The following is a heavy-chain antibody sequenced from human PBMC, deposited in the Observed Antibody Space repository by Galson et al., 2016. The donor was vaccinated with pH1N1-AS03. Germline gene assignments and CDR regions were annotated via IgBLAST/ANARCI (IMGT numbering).Heavy chain of an antibody. CDR2: INWDGGST. Sequence: SLRLSCAASGFTFDDYGMTWVRQRPGKGLEWVSGINWDGGSTGYGDSVKGRFTISRDNAKKALYLQMNSLRNEDKALYYCARGGSSGGRHMDVWGKGTTVTVSS. J-gene: IGHJ6*03. V-gene: IGHV3-20*04. CDR3: ARGGSSGGRHMDV. CDR1: GFTFDDYG. D-gene: IGHD2-15*01.